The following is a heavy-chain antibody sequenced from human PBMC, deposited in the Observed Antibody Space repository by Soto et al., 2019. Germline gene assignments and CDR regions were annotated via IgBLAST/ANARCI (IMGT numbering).Heavy chain of an antibody. CDR2: INSDSNTI. CDR3: ARRYGSGTWGWIDP. CDR1: GFTFSTYA. V-gene: IGHV3-48*01. J-gene: IGHJ5*02. Sequence: EVQLVESGGGLVQPGGSLRLSCAASGFTFSTYAMNWVRQAPGKGLEWISYINSDSNTIYYADSVKGRFTISRDNAKDSLYLQMNSLRAEDTAVYYCARRYGSGTWGWIDPWGQGTLVTVSS. D-gene: IGHD3-10*01.